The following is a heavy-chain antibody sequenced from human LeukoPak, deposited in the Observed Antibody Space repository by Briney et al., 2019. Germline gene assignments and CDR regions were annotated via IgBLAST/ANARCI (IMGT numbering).Heavy chain of an antibody. CDR1: GGSFSGYY. Sequence: PSETLSLTCAVYGGSFSGYYWSWIRQPPGKGLEWIGEINHSGSTNYNTSLKSRVTISVDTSKNQFSLKLSSVTAADTAVYYCARGRGYDSSGYDYWSQGTLVTVSS. V-gene: IGHV4-34*01. CDR3: ARGRGYDSSGYDY. D-gene: IGHD3-22*01. J-gene: IGHJ4*02. CDR2: INHSGST.